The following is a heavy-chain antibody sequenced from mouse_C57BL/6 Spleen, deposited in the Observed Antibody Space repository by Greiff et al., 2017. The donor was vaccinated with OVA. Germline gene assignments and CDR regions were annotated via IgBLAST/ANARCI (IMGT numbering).Heavy chain of an antibody. D-gene: IGHD2-4*01. V-gene: IGHV1-82*01. CDR1: GYTFSGSW. CDR3: ARYGLRFDY. CDR2: IDPGDGDT. Sequence: QVQLQQSGPELVRPGASVKMSCKASGYTFSGSWMHWVKQRPGQGLEWIGGIDPGDGDTNYNGKFKGKAKLTADKSSSTAYMQLSSLTSEDSAVYFCARYGLRFDYWGQGTTLTVSS. J-gene: IGHJ2*01.